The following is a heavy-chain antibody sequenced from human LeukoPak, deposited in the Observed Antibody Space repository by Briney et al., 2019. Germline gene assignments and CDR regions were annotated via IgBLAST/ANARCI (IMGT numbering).Heavy chain of an antibody. CDR1: GFTFSSYE. J-gene: IGHJ2*01. CDR2: ISSSGSTI. Sequence: GGSLRLSCAASGFTFSSYEMNWVRQAPGKGLEWVSYISSSGSTIYYADSVKGRFTISRDNAKNSLHLQMNSLRAEDTAVYYCARGSGYMIWYFDLWGRGTLVTVSS. D-gene: IGHD3-22*01. V-gene: IGHV3-48*03. CDR3: ARGSGYMIWYFDL.